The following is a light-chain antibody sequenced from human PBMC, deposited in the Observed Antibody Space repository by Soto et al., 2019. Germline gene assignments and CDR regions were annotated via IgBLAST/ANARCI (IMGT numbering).Light chain of an antibody. CDR2: GAS. J-gene: IGKJ2*01. V-gene: IGKV3-20*01. Sequence: EIVLTQSPGTLSLSPGERATLSCRASQSVSSSYLASYQQKPGQAPRLLIYGASSRATGIPDRFSGSGSGTDFTLTISRLEPEDFAVYYCQQYGSSPLTFGQGTKLEIK. CDR1: QSVSSSY. CDR3: QQYGSSPLT.